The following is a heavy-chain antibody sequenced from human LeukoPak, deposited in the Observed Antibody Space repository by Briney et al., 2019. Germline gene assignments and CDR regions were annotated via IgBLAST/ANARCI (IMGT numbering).Heavy chain of an antibody. V-gene: IGHV3-21*01. CDR3: ATQIGYSHFDY. J-gene: IGHJ4*02. D-gene: IGHD3-22*01. CDR2: ISSSSSYI. Sequence: GGSLRLSCAASGFTFSSYSMNWVRQAPGKGLEWVSFISSSSSYIYYADSLKGRFTISRDNAKNSLYLQMNSLRAEDTAMYYCATQIGYSHFDYWGQGTLVTVSS. CDR1: GFTFSSYS.